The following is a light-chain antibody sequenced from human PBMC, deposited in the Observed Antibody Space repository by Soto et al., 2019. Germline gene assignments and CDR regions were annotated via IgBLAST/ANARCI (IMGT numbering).Light chain of an antibody. CDR2: DVS. J-gene: IGLJ1*01. CDR1: SSDVGGYNY. CDR3: SSYTSSSTQV. V-gene: IGLV2-14*01. Sequence: QSALTQPASVSGSPGQSITISCTGTSSDVGGYNYVSWYQQHPGKAPKLMIYDVSNRPSGVSNRFSGSKSGNTASLTISGLQAEDEADYYCSSYTSSSTQVFGTGTRSPS.